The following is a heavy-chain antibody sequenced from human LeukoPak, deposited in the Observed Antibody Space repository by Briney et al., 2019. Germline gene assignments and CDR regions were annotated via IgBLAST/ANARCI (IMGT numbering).Heavy chain of an antibody. J-gene: IGHJ4*02. V-gene: IGHV4-39*01. CDR2: IYYSGST. CDR3: ARHPRSSNCEGCIDY. CDR1: GGSISSSSYY. D-gene: IGHD6-13*01. Sequence: PSETLSLTCTVSGGSISSSSYYWGWIRQPPGKGLEWLVSIYYSGSTYYNPSLKSRVTISVDTSKNQFSLKLSSVTAADTAVYYCARHPRSSNCEGCIDYWGQGTLVTVSS.